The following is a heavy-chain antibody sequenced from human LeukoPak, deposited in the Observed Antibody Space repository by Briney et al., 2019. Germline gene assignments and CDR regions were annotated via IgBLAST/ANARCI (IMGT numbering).Heavy chain of an antibody. V-gene: IGHV1-2*02. CDR3: ASLYGDYVGSDY. Sequence: VASVKVSCKASGYSFTAYYMHWVRQAPGQGLEWMGWINPNSGGTNYAQKFLGRVTMTRDTSISTAYMELSRLRSDDTTVYYCASLYGDYVGSDYWGQGTLVTVSS. CDR1: GYSFTAYY. J-gene: IGHJ4*02. CDR2: INPNSGGT. D-gene: IGHD4-17*01.